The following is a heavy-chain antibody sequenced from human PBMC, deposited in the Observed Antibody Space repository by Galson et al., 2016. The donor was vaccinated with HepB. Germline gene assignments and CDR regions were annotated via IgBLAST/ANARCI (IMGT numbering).Heavy chain of an antibody. CDR3: AAHGGTNSWGRKALDY. J-gene: IGHJ4*02. CDR2: IGAYNGNT. D-gene: IGHD3-16*01. V-gene: IGHV1-18*01. CDR1: GNYFTTYG. Sequence: SVKVSCKAYGNYFTTYGFTWVRQAPGQGLEWMGWIGAYNGNTHSAQKFQDRVTLTRNTFTTTVYLKLRSLRLDDTAVYYCAAHGGTNSWGRKALDYWGQGTLITVSS.